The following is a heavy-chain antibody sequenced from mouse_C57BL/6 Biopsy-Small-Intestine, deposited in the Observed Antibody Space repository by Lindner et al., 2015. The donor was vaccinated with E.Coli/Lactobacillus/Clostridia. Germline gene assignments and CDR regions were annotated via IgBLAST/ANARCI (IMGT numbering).Heavy chain of an antibody. D-gene: IGHD1-1*02. J-gene: IGHJ4*01. V-gene: IGHV1-7*01. CDR2: ISTNNGNT. CDR1: GYNFISYG. Sequence: SVKVSCKASGYNFISYGISWVRQAPGQGLEWMGWISTNNGNTNYEQKLQGRVTMTTDTSTSTAYMELRSLRSDDTAVYYCARATITILVVGALKHPDHWGQGTLVTVSS. CDR3: ARATITILVVGALKHPDH.